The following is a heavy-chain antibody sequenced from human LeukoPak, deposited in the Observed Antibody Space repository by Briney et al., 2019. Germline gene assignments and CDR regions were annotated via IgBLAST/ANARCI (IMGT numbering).Heavy chain of an antibody. CDR1: VYTFPKHG. V-gene: IGHV1-18*01. Sequence: GASVKVSLLPSVYTFPKHGSNLVRQAPGQGLEWMGWISAYNGNTNYAQKLQGRVTMNTNTSTSTAYMELRSLRSDDTAVYYCARDGRTAAAGGGWFDPWGKVSLVTVSS. CDR3: ARDGRTAAAGGGWFDP. J-gene: IGHJ5*02. CDR2: ISAYNGNT. D-gene: IGHD6-13*01.